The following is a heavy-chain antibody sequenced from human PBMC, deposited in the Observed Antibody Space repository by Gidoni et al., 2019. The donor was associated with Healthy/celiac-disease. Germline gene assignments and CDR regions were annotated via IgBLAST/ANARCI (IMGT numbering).Heavy chain of an antibody. J-gene: IGHJ4*02. CDR2: INPNSGGT. Sequence: QVQLVQSGAEVTKPGASVKVSCKASGYTFTGYYMHWVRQAPGQGLEWTGRINPNSGGTNYAQKFQGRVTMTRDTSISTAYMELSRLRSDDTAVYYCASIFPWGYGSGRMDYWGQGTLVTVSS. CDR1: GYTFTGYY. D-gene: IGHD3-10*01. CDR3: ASIFPWGYGSGRMDY. V-gene: IGHV1-2*06.